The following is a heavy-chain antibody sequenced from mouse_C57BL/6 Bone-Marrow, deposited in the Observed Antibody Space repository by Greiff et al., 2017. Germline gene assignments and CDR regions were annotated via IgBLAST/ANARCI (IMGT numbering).Heavy chain of an antibody. D-gene: IGHD1-1*01. Sequence: EVQLQESGGDLVKPGGSLKLSCAASGFTFSSYGMSWVRQTPDKRLEWVATISSGGSYTYYPDSVKGRFPISRDNAKNTLYLQMSSLKSDDTAMYYCARLTTVLYWYFDVWGTGTTVTVSS. J-gene: IGHJ1*03. CDR1: GFTFSSYG. CDR3: ARLTTVLYWYFDV. CDR2: ISSGGSYT. V-gene: IGHV5-6*01.